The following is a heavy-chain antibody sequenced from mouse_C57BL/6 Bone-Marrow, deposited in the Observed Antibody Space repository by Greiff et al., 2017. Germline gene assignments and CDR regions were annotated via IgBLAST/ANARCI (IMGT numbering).Heavy chain of an antibody. Sequence: QVQLQQSGAELVRPGTSVTVSCKASGYAFTNYLIEWVKQRPGQGLEWIGVITPGRGGTTYNEKFKGKATLTADKSSSTAYMQLSSRTSEDSAVYFCARSYYGGGAYGGQGTLVTVSA. CDR1: GYAFTNYL. D-gene: IGHD1-1*01. J-gene: IGHJ3*01. CDR2: ITPGRGGT. CDR3: ARSYYGGGAY. V-gene: IGHV1-54*01.